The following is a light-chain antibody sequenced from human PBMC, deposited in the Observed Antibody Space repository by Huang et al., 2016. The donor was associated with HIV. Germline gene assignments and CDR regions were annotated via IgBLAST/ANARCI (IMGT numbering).Light chain of an antibody. V-gene: IGKV2-30*01. CDR2: QVS. CDR3: MQGTHWPGT. J-gene: IGKJ1*01. Sequence: DVVMTQLPLSLPVALGQPASIFCKSSQSLVSSDGNTYLNCFQQRPGQPPSRLIYQVSNRDTGVPDRCSGSGSGTHFALRINRVEAEDVAIYYCMQGTHWPGTFGQGTKMEI. CDR1: QSLVSSDGNTY.